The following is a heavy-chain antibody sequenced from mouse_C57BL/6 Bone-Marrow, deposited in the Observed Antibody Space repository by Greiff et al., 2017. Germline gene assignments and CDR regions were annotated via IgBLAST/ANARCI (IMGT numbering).Heavy chain of an antibody. CDR1: GFTFSSYA. V-gene: IGHV5-4*01. CDR2: ISDGGSYT. D-gene: IGHD2-2*01. CDR3: ARGSYYGYYFDY. Sequence: EVQLVESGGGLVKPGGSLKLSCAASGFTFSSYAMSWVRQTPEKRLEWVATISDGGSYTYYPDNVKGRFTSSRDNAKNNLYLQMSHLKSEDTAMYYCARGSYYGYYFDYWGQGTTLTVSS. J-gene: IGHJ2*01.